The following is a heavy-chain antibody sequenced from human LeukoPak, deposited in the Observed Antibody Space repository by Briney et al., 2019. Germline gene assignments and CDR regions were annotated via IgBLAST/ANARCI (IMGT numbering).Heavy chain of an antibody. CDR3: ARETRTEVVVTTYYFDY. V-gene: IGHV3-7*01. CDR2: IKQDGSEK. Sequence: GGSLRLSCAASGFTFSSYWMSWVRQAPGKGLEWVANIKQDGSEKYYVDSVKGRFTISRDNAKNSLYLQMNSLRAEDTAVYYCARETRTEVVVTTYYFDYWGQGTLVTVSS. J-gene: IGHJ4*02. CDR1: GFTFSSYW. D-gene: IGHD3-22*01.